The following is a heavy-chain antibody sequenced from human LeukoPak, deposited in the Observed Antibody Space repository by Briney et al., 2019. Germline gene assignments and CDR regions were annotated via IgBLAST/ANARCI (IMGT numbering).Heavy chain of an antibody. V-gene: IGHV4-39*01. D-gene: IGHD6-13*01. CDR2: IYYSGST. J-gene: IGHJ4*02. Sequence: SSETLSLTCTVSGGSVSRDSYYWTWIRQPPGKGLEWIGSIYYSGSTYYNPSLKSRVTISVDTSKNQFSLKLSSVTAADTAVYYCARPGGMTYYFGYWGQGTLVTVSS. CDR3: ARPGGMTYYFGY. CDR1: GGSVSRDSYY.